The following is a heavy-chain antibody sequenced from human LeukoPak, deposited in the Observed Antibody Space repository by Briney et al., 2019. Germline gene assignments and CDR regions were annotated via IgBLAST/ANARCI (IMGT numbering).Heavy chain of an antibody. CDR1: GFTFSSYE. CDR2: ISGSGSTI. D-gene: IGHD1-7*01. CDR3: AREGNYYFDY. Sequence: GGSLRLSCAASGFTFSSYEMHWVRQAPGKGLEWVSYISGSGSTIYYADSVKGRFTISRDNAKNSLILQMNSLRAEDTAVYYCAREGNYYFDYWGQGTLVTVSS. J-gene: IGHJ4*02. V-gene: IGHV3-48*03.